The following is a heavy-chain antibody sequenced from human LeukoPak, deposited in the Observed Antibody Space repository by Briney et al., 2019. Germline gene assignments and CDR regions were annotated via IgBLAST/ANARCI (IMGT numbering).Heavy chain of an antibody. V-gene: IGHV3-53*01. CDR2: IYSGGST. Sequence: QTGGSLRLSCAASGFTVSYNYMNWVRQAPGKGLEWVSIIYSGGSTYYADSVKGRFTISRDNSKNTVYLQMNSLRAEDTAVYYCARDPVTITGTTGGYYYGTDVWGQGTTVTVSS. J-gene: IGHJ6*02. CDR1: GFTVSYNY. CDR3: ARDPVTITGTTGGYYYGTDV. D-gene: IGHD1-7*01.